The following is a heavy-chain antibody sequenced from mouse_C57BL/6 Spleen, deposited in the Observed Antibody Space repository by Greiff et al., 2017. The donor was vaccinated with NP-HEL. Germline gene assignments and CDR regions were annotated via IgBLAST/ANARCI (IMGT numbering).Heavy chain of an antibody. CDR1: GYTFTSYL. J-gene: IGHJ3*01. D-gene: IGHD1-1*01. CDR3: ARPHYGSSSAWFTY. CDR2: IDPSDSYT. V-gene: IGHV1-69*01. Sequence: QVQLQQSGAELVMPGASVKLSCKASGYTFTSYLMHWVKQRPGQGLEWIGEIDPSDSYTNYNQKFKGKSTLTVDKSSSTAYMQLSSLTSEDSAVYYCARPHYGSSSAWFTYWGQGTLVTVSA.